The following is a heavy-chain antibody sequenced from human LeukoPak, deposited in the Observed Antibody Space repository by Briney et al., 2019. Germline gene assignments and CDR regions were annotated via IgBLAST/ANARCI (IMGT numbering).Heavy chain of an antibody. J-gene: IGHJ4*02. V-gene: IGHV3-30*02. CDR2: IRYDGSNK. Sequence: GGSLRLSCAASGFTFSSYGMHWVRQAPGKGLEWVAFIRYDGSNKYYADSVKGRFTISRDNSKNTLYLQTNSLRAEDTAVYYCAKDRDYYDSSGYYDYRGQGTLVTVSS. CDR3: AKDRDYYDSSGYYDY. CDR1: GFTFSSYG. D-gene: IGHD3-22*01.